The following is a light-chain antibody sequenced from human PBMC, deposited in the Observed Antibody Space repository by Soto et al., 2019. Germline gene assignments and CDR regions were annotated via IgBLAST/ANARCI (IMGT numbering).Light chain of an antibody. Sequence: DIQLTQSPSVLSPSIRESVTITCRASQVISTSLAWYQVKPGKAPKLLIYAASTLESGVPSRFSATVSGTEFSLTITSLQPEDFATYYCQQLFDPPITFGQGTRLETK. CDR3: QQLFDPPIT. CDR2: AAS. CDR1: QVISTS. V-gene: IGKV1-9*01. J-gene: IGKJ5*01.